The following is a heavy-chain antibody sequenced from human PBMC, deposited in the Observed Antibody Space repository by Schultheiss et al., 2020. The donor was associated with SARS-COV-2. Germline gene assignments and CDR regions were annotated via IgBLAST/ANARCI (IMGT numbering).Heavy chain of an antibody. J-gene: IGHJ4*02. CDR2: INHSGST. CDR1: GFTFDDYG. D-gene: IGHD1-1*01. CDR3: ARRYPGFDY. V-gene: IGHV4-34*01. Sequence: GSLRLSCAASGFTFDDYGMSWVRQAPGKGLEWIGEINHSGSTNYNPSLKSRVTISVDTSKNQFSLKLSSVTAADTAVYYCARRYPGFDYWGQGTLVTVSS.